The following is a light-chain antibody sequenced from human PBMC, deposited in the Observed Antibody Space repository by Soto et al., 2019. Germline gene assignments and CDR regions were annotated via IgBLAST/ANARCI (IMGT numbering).Light chain of an antibody. V-gene: IGLV2-8*01. CDR2: EVN. CDR1: SSDVGGYNY. Sequence: QSALPQPPSASGSPGQSVASSCTGTSSDVGGYNYVSWYQQHPGKAPKLMIYEVNKRPSGVPDRFSGSKSGNTASLTVSGLQAEDEADYYCSSYAGSSNVFGTGTQLTVL. CDR3: SSYAGSSNV. J-gene: IGLJ1*01.